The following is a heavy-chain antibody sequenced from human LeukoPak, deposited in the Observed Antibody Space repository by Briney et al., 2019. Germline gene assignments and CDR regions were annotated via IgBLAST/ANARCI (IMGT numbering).Heavy chain of an antibody. J-gene: IGHJ6*03. D-gene: IGHD3/OR15-3a*01. CDR1: GFTFSSYS. V-gene: IGHV3-48*01. CDR2: ISSSSSTI. Sequence: GGSLRLSCAASGFTFSSYSMNWVRQAPGKGLEWVSYISSSSSTIYYADPVKGRFTISRDSSKNTVYLQMNSLRPEDTAVYYCAKDGLLLNIYDHYYYYMDVWGKGTTVTVSS. CDR3: AKDGLLLNIYDHYYYYMDV.